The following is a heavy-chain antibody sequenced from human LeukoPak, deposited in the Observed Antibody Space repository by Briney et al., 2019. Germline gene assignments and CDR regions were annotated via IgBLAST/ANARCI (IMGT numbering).Heavy chain of an antibody. V-gene: IGHV4-4*02. CDR3: ARTPIYYYDSSGYYN. J-gene: IGHJ4*02. CDR1: GGSISSGNW. Sequence: SETLSLTCAVSGGSISSGNWWSWVRQPPGKGLEWIGEIYHSGSTNYNPSLKSRVTISVDKSKNQLSLNLNSVTAADTAVYYCARTPIYYYDSSGYYNWGQGTLVTVSS. D-gene: IGHD3-22*01. CDR2: IYHSGST.